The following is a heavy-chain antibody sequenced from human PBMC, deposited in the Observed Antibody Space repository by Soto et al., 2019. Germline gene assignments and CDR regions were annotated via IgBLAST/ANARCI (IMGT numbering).Heavy chain of an antibody. CDR2: SYHSGST. J-gene: IGHJ4*02. CDR1: GYYISSGYY. V-gene: IGHV4-38-2*01. D-gene: IGHD2-15*01. CDR3: VRSGGTYTDH. Sequence: PSETLSLTCAVSGYYISSGYYWAWIRQPPGKGLEWIGNSYHSGSTYYNPSLNSRVTMSVDTSKNQFSLSLRSATAPYTAIYYCVRSGGTYTDHWGQGALVTVSS.